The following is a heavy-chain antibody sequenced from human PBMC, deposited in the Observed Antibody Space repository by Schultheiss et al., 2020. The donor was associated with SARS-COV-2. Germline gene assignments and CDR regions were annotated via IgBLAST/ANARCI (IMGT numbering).Heavy chain of an antibody. V-gene: IGHV3-15*01. CDR2: IKSKTDGGTT. D-gene: IGHD2-2*01. CDR1: GFTFSNAW. CDR3: TTSLTASCSSTSCYLGPGHFDY. Sequence: GESLKISCAASGFTFSNAWMSWVRQAPGKGLEWVGRIKSKTDGGTTDYAAPVKGRFTISRDDSKNTLYLQMNSLKTEDTAVYYCTTSLTASCSSTSCYLGPGHFDYWGQGTLVTVSS. J-gene: IGHJ4*02.